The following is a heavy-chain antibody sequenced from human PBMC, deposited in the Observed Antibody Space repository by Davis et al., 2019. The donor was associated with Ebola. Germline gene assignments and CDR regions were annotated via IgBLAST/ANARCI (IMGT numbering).Heavy chain of an antibody. D-gene: IGHD2/OR15-2a*01. CDR1: GFTFSSYS. CDR3: VRDVTI. V-gene: IGHV3-21*01. Sequence: GGSLRLSCAASGFTFSSYSMNWVRQAPGRGLECLSSITSSSSYIYYADSVRGRFTISRDNAKNSLYLQMNSLRADDTAVYYCVRDVTIWGQGTMVTVSS. CDR2: ITSSSSYI. J-gene: IGHJ3*02.